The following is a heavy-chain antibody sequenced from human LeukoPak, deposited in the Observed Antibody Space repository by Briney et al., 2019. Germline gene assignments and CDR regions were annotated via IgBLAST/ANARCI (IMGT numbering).Heavy chain of an antibody. CDR3: AGSKRYCSGGSCYYDY. V-gene: IGHV1-69*04. Sequence: ASVKVSCKASGGTSSSYAISWVRQAPGQGLEWMGRIIPILGIANYAQKFQGRVTITADKSTSTAYMELSSLRSEDTAVYYCAGSKRYCSGGSCYYDYWGQGTLVAVSS. J-gene: IGHJ4*02. CDR1: GGTSSSYA. D-gene: IGHD2-15*01. CDR2: IIPILGIA.